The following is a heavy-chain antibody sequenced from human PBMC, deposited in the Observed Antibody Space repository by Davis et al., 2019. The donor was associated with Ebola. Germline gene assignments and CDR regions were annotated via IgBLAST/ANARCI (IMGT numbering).Heavy chain of an antibody. CDR1: GYTFSNFG. V-gene: IGHV1-18*01. Sequence: ASVKVSCKASGYTFSNFGISWVRQAPGQGLEWLGWISAYNGNTNYAQKFQGRVTMTRNTSISTAYMELSSLRSEDTAVYYCARWARLYYYYGMDVWGQGTTVTVSS. D-gene: IGHD6-6*01. CDR2: ISAYNGNT. J-gene: IGHJ6*02. CDR3: ARWARLYYYYGMDV.